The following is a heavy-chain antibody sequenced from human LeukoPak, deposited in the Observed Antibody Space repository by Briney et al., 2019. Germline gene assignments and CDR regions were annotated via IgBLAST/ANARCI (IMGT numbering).Heavy chain of an antibody. CDR2: IYYSGST. D-gene: IGHD3-3*01. Sequence: SETLSLTCTVSGGSISSYYWSWIRQPPGKGLEWIGFIYYSGSTNYNPSLKSRVTISVDTSKNQFSLKLSSVTAADTAVYYCARGSHYDFWSGYYVNYYYYYGMDVWGQGTTVTVSS. CDR3: ARGSHYDFWSGYYVNYYYYYGMDV. CDR1: GGSISSYY. J-gene: IGHJ6*02. V-gene: IGHV4-59*01.